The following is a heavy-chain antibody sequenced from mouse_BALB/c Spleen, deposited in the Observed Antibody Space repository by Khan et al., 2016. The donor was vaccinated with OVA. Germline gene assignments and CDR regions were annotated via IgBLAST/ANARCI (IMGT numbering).Heavy chain of an antibody. D-gene: IGHD2-14*01. CDR3: VRDGADHRNDGWFAY. V-gene: IGHV1-4*01. CDR2: INPSNGYT. J-gene: IGHJ3*01. CDR1: GYTFTSYT. Sequence: VKLLESGAELARPGASVKMSCKASGYTFTSYTIHWIKLRPGQGLEWIGYINPSNGYTNYNQKFKDKATLTADKSSTTAYMQLSSLTSDDSAVYYCVRDGADHRNDGWFAYWGQGTLVTVSA.